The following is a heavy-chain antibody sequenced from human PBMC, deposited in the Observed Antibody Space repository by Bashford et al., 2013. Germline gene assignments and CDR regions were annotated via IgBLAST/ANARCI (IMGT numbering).Heavy chain of an antibody. D-gene: IGHD4-17*01. Sequence: ASVKVSCKASGYTFTSYGISWVRQAPGQGLEWMGWISAYNGNTNYAQKLQGRVTMTTDTSTSTAYMELRSLRSDDTAVYYCARGRYGDKHTWVYYYYYYYMDVWGKGTTVTVSS. V-gene: IGHV1-18*01. CDR3: ARGRYGDKHTWVYYYYYYYMDV. CDR1: GYTFTSYG. CDR2: ISAYNGNT. J-gene: IGHJ6*03.